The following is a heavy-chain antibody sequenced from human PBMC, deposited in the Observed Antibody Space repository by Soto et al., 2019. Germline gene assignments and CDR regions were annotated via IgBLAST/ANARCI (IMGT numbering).Heavy chain of an antibody. CDR1: GFTFSSYG. D-gene: IGHD1-26*01. V-gene: IGHV3-30*18. CDR3: AKDAGGSSYFDY. Sequence: QVPLVESGGGVVQPGRSLRLSCAASGFTFSSYGMHWVRQAPGKGLEWVAVISYDGSNEYCADSVKGRFTISRDNSKNTLYLQMNSLRAEDTAVYYCAKDAGGSSYFDYWGQGTLVTVSS. J-gene: IGHJ4*02. CDR2: ISYDGSNE.